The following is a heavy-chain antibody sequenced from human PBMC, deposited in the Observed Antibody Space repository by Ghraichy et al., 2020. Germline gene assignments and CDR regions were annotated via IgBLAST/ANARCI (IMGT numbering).Heavy chain of an antibody. J-gene: IGHJ4*02. D-gene: IGHD2-8*01. CDR3: VRGSMGAFDC. Sequence: GGSLRLSCAVSGFTFSTYWMNWVRQAPGKGLEWVANIKQDGSEKYYVDSVKGRFTISRDNARNSLYLQVDSLRADDTAVYYCVRGSMGAFDCWGQGTQVTVSS. CDR1: GFTFSTYW. CDR2: IKQDGSEK. V-gene: IGHV3-7*01.